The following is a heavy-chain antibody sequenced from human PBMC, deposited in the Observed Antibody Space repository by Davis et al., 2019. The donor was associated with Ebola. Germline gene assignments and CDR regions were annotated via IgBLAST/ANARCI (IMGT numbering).Heavy chain of an antibody. D-gene: IGHD3-10*01. CDR2: ISGSGGST. V-gene: IGHV3-23*01. J-gene: IGHJ4*02. Sequence: GGSLRLSCAASGFTFSSYSMNWVRQAPGKGLEWVSAISGSGGSTYYTDSVRGRFTISRDSSKNTLYLHMSSLRDEDTAVYYCAKDWGYMVRGVMIDYWGQGTLVTVSS. CDR1: GFTFSSYS. CDR3: AKDWGYMVRGVMIDY.